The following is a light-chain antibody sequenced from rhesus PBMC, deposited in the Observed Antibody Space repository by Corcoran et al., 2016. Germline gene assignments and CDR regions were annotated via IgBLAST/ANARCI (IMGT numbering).Light chain of an antibody. Sequence: EIVLTQSPATLSLSPGERATLSCRASQSVSSSLAWYQQKPEQAPRLLIYGASSRATGIPDRFSGSGSGTDFTLTISSLEPEDFAVYYCQQYSDWPLTFGPGTKLDIK. V-gene: IGKV3-42*02. CDR1: QSVSSS. J-gene: IGKJ3*01. CDR2: GAS. CDR3: QQYSDWPLT.